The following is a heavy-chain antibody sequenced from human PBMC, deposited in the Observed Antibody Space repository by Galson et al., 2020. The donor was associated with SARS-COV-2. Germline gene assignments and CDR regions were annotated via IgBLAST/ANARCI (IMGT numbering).Heavy chain of an antibody. V-gene: IGHV3-74*01. J-gene: IGHJ4*02. CDR2: IHSDGSST. CDR3: VRGMINVVRGDVTSYFDS. D-gene: IGHD3-10*01. Sequence: GESLKISCAASGFNFRGYWMYWVRQVPGKGLVWVSFIHSDGSSTNYGDSVKGRFTISRDNAKNTLYLQMNSLRAEDTAVYYCVRGMINVVRGDVTSYFDSWGQGTLVTVSS. CDR1: GFNFRGYW.